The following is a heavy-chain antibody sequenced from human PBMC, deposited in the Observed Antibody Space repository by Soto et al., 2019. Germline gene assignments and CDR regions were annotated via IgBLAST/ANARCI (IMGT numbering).Heavy chain of an antibody. D-gene: IGHD3-22*01. V-gene: IGHV1-24*01. CDR3: ATDTLNVYYDSSGSLGY. CDR2: FDPEDGET. J-gene: IGHJ4*02. CDR1: GYTLTELS. Sequence: ASVKVSCKVSGYTLTELSMHWVRQAPGKGLEWMGGFDPEDGETIYAQKFQGRVTMTEDTSTDTAYMELSSLRSEDTAVYYCATDTLNVYYDSSGSLGYWGQGTLVPVSS.